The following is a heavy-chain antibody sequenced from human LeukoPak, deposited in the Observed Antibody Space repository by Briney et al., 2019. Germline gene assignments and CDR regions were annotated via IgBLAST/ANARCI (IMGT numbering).Heavy chain of an antibody. CDR2: INHRGNT. CDR3: ARVPESVGINYFDS. J-gene: IGHJ4*02. D-gene: IGHD1-26*01. Sequence: PSETLSLTCPVYGGSLSGNFWSWVRQPPGKGLEWIGEINHRGNTNYNPSLKSRVTISVDTSKNQFSLRLSSVTAADTAVYYCARVPESVGINYFDSWGQGTQVTVSS. V-gene: IGHV4-34*01. CDR1: GGSLSGNF.